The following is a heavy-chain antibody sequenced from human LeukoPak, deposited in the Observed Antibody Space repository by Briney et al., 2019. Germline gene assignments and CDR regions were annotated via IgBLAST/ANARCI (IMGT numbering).Heavy chain of an antibody. CDR2: INWNGGST. CDR3: ARESQHGAAFDI. CDR1: GFTFSSYS. J-gene: IGHJ3*02. Sequence: GGSLRLSCAASGFTFSSYSMNWARQAPGKGLEWVSGINWNGGSTGYADSVKGRFTISRDNAKNSLYLQMNSLRAEDTALYYCARESQHGAAFDIWGQGTMVTVSS. D-gene: IGHD3-10*01. V-gene: IGHV3-20*04.